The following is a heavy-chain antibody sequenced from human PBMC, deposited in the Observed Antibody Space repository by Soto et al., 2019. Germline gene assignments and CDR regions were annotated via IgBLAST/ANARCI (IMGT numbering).Heavy chain of an antibody. CDR2: IYYGGSS. J-gene: IGHJ4*02. CDR1: GGSISSYY. CDR3: ARGWNPTFFDC. Sequence: PSETLSLTCSVSGGSISSYYWSWIRQPPGKGLEWIGYIYYGGSSNYNPSLKSRVTISVDPSKNQFSLNVNSVTAADTALYYCARGWNPTFFDCWGQGXLVTVYS. V-gene: IGHV4-59*01. D-gene: IGHD1-1*01.